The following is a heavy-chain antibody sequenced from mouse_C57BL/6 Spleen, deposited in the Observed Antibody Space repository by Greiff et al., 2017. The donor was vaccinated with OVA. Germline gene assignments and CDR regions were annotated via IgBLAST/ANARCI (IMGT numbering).Heavy chain of an antibody. CDR3: ARSDYYGSSGYFDV. D-gene: IGHD1-1*01. CDR1: GYSFTDYN. CDR2: INPNYGTT. Sequence: EVKLQQSGPELVKPGASVKISCKASGYSFTDYNMNWVKQSNGKSLEWIGVINPNYGTTSYNQKFKGKATLTVDQSSSTAYMQLNSLTSEDSAVYYCARSDYYGSSGYFDVWGTGTTVTVSS. V-gene: IGHV1-39*01. J-gene: IGHJ1*03.